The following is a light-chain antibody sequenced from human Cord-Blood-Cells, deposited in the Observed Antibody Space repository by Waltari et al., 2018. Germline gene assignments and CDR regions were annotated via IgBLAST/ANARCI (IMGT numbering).Light chain of an antibody. Sequence: QSVLTQPPSASGTPGQRVTISCSGSSSNIGSNTVHWYQQLPGTAPKLLIYSNNRRPSGVPDRFSGSKSGTSASRAISGLQSEDEADYYCAAWDDSLNVVFGGGTKLTVL. J-gene: IGLJ2*01. CDR3: AAWDDSLNVV. CDR2: SNN. V-gene: IGLV1-44*01. CDR1: SSNIGSNT.